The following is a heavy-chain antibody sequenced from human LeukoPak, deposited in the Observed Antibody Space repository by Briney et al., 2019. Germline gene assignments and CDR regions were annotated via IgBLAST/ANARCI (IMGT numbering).Heavy chain of an antibody. CDR2: IYYSGST. J-gene: IGHJ5*02. CDR3: ARNLLYCSRTSCYELGWFDP. D-gene: IGHD2-2*01. V-gene: IGHV4-39*07. Sequence: SETLSLTCTVSGGSISSTAYYWGWIRQPPGKGLEWIGNIYYSGSTYYNPSLKSRVTISVDTSKSQFSLKLSSVTAADTAVYYCARNLLYCSRTSCYELGWFDPWGQGTLVTVSS. CDR1: GGSISSTAYY.